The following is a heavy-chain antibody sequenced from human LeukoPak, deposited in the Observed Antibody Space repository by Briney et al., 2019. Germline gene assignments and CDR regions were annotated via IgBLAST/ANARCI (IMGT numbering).Heavy chain of an antibody. V-gene: IGHV4-31*03. CDR2: IYYSGST. CDR3: ARGQYGSGSYYNILSWFDP. CDR1: GGSISSGGYY. Sequence: PSETLSLTCTVSGGSISSGGYYWRWIRQHPGKGLEWIGYIYYSGSTYYNPSLKSRVTISVDTSKNQFSLKLSSVTAADTAVYYCARGQYGSGSYYNILSWFDPWGQGTLVTVSS. J-gene: IGHJ5*02. D-gene: IGHD3-10*01.